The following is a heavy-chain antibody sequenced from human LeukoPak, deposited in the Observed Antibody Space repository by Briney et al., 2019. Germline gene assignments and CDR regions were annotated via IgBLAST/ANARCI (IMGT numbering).Heavy chain of an antibody. CDR2: MNPNNDNT. CDR1: GYSFTTYD. Sequence: GASVKVSCKASGYSFTTYDINWVRQAPGEGLEWMGWMNPNNDNTGYAQNFQGRVTITKNTSISTVYMELSSLRSEDTAVYYCARQAYTYAVYNYHYYMDVWGKGTTVTVSS. D-gene: IGHD5-18*01. CDR3: ARQAYTYAVYNYHYYMDV. V-gene: IGHV1-8*03. J-gene: IGHJ6*03.